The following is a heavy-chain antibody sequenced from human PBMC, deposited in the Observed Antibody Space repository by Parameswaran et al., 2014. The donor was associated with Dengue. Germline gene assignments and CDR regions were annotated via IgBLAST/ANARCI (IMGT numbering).Heavy chain of an antibody. V-gene: IGHV1-69*01. J-gene: IGHJ4*02. CDR3: ARFLDYGDHEWVYFDY. Sequence: SWVRQAPGQGLEWMGGIIPIFGTANYAQKFQGRVTITADESTSTAYMELSSLRSEDTAVYYCARFLDYGDHEWVYFDYWGQGTLVTVSS. CDR2: IIPIFGTA. D-gene: IGHD4-17*01.